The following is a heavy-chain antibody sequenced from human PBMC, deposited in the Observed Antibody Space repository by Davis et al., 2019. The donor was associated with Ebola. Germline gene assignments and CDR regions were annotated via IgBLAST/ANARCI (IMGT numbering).Heavy chain of an antibody. CDR1: GYTFTGYY. D-gene: IGHD4-23*01. J-gene: IGHJ6*02. CDR3: ARVSVVTSGMDV. V-gene: IGHV1-2*02. Sequence: ASVKVSCKASGYTFTGYYMHWVRQAPGQGLEWMGWVNPNSGGTNYAQKFQGRVTMTRDTSISTAYMELRSLRSDDTAVYYCARVSVVTSGMDVWGQGTTVTVSS. CDR2: VNPNSGGT.